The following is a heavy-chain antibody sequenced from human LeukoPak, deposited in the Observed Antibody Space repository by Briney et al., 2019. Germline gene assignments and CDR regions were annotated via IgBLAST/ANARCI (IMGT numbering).Heavy chain of an antibody. Sequence: SETLSLTCTVSGGSISSGGYYWSWIRQHPGKGLEWIGYIYYSGSTYYNPSLKSRVTISVDTSKNQFSLKLSSVTAADTAVYYCARDKSYYDDNWFDPWGQGTLVTVSS. D-gene: IGHD3-22*01. J-gene: IGHJ5*02. CDR1: GGSISSGGYY. CDR2: IYYSGST. CDR3: ARDKSYYDDNWFDP. V-gene: IGHV4-31*03.